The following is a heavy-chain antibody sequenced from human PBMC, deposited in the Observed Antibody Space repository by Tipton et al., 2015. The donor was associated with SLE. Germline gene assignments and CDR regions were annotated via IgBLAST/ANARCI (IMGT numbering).Heavy chain of an antibody. CDR1: GGSISSYY. CDR3: ARDPGSRDGYNLRFDY. Sequence: TLFLTCTVSGGSISSYYWSWIRQPPGKGLEWIGYIYYSGSTNYNPSLKSRVTISVDTSKNQFSLKLSSVTAADTAVYYCARDPGSRDGYNLRFDYWGQGTLVTVSS. D-gene: IGHD5-24*01. J-gene: IGHJ4*02. CDR2: IYYSGST. V-gene: IGHV4-59*01.